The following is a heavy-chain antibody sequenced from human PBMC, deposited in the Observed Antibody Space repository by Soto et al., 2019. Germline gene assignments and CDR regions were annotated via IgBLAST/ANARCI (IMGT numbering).Heavy chain of an antibody. J-gene: IGHJ6*02. D-gene: IGHD3-3*01. CDR3: AKDGQSGFWSGYYLDV. CDR1: GFTFSSYW. V-gene: IGHV3-74*01. Sequence: GGSLRLSCAASGFTFSSYWMHWVRQAPGKGLVWVSRISIDGSRTNYTDSVKGRFTISRDNAKNTLYLQMNGLRAEDTAVYYCAKDGQSGFWSGYYLDVWGQGTTVTVSS. CDR2: ISIDGSRT.